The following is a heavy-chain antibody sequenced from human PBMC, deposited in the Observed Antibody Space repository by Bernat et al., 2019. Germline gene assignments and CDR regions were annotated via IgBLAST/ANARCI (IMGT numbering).Heavy chain of an antibody. Sequence: QVQLVESGGGVVQPGRSLRLSCAASGFTFSNYGMHWVRQAPGKGLEWVALIWYDAINKYYADSVKGRFTISRDNSKNTLYLQMNSLGAEDTAVYYCARGVRGDYTYDYWGQGTLVTVSS. J-gene: IGHJ4*02. CDR3: ARGVRGDYTYDY. V-gene: IGHV3-33*01. CDR1: GFTFSNYG. D-gene: IGHD4-17*01. CDR2: IWYDAINK.